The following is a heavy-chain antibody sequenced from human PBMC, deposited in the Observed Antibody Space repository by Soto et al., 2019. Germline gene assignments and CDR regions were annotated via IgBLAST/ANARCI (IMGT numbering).Heavy chain of an antibody. CDR2: ISGTGDTT. D-gene: IGHD2-2*01. CDR1: GFTFTNFA. Sequence: HPGGSLRLSCGASGFTFTNFAMNWFRQAPGKGLEWVSVISGTGDTTYNADSVKGRFTISRDNSMNTAFLQMNSLRAEDTALYYCAKGYCSSTSCSFDYWGQGTLVTVSS. J-gene: IGHJ4*02. CDR3: AKGYCSSTSCSFDY. V-gene: IGHV3-23*01.